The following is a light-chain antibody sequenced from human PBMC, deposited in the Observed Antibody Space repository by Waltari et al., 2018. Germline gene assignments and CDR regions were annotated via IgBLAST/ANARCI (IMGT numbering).Light chain of an antibody. J-gene: IGLJ2*01. CDR2: DVT. V-gene: IGLV2-14*01. Sequence: QSALTQPASVSGSPGQSIILSCTGTSSDVGGYNFVSWYQQHPGKAPKLMIYDVTKRPSGVSDRFSGSKSGNKASLTISGLQAEDEADYYCSSYTSSSTRGVVFGGGTKVTVI. CDR1: SSDVGGYNF. CDR3: SSYTSSSTRGVV.